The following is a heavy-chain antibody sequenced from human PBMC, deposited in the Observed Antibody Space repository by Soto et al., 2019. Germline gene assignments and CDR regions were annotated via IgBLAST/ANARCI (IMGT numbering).Heavy chain of an antibody. V-gene: IGHV1-3*01. CDR3: ARGGYLDSSNYLAY. Sequence: ASVKVSCKAPGYTFTSYGINWVRQAPGRGLEWMGWINPGNGNTKYSQQFQGRVIIDRDTSASTAYMELSSLRPEDTAVYYCARGGYLDSSNYLAYWGLGTLVTVSS. J-gene: IGHJ4*02. CDR1: GYTFTSYG. CDR2: INPGNGNT. D-gene: IGHD3-22*01.